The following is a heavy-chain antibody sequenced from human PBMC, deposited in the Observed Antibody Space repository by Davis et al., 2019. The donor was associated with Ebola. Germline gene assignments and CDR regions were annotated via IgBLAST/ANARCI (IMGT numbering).Heavy chain of an antibody. V-gene: IGHV4-59*12. D-gene: IGHD2-2*01. CDR3: ARGYCSSTSCLQYYYVMDV. J-gene: IGHJ6*02. CDR2: IYYSGST. Sequence: SETLSLTCTVSGGSISSYYWSWIRQPPGKGLEWIGYIYYSGSTNYNPSLKSRVTISVDTSKNQFSLKLSSVTAADTAVYYCARGYCSSTSCLQYYYVMDVWGQGTTVTVSS. CDR1: GGSISSYY.